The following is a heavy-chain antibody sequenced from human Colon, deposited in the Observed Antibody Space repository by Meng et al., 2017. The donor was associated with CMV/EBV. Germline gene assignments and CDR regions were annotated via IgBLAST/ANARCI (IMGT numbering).Heavy chain of an antibody. CDR3: ARGFGSGWYNWFDP. Sequence: ASGGTFSSYTISWVRQAPGQGLEWMGRIIPILGIANYAQKFQGRVTITADKSTSTAYMELSSLRSEDTAVYYCARGFGSGWYNWFDPWGQGTLVTVSS. V-gene: IGHV1-69*02. J-gene: IGHJ5*02. CDR1: GGTFSSYT. CDR2: IIPILGIA. D-gene: IGHD6-19*01.